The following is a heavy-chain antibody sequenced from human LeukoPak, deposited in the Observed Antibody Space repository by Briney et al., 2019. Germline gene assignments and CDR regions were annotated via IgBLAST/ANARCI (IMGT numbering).Heavy chain of an antibody. Sequence: SETLSLTCTVSGDAISTYYLNWIRQTPGKGLEWVGHIANGRTDYNPSLKSRAIISVDTSKNQISLRLTSVTAADTAVYHCARDKAHSYGYYFDPWGPGTQVLVSS. CDR1: GDAISTYY. CDR2: IANGRT. J-gene: IGHJ4*02. V-gene: IGHV4-4*08. CDR3: ARDKAHSYGYYFDP. D-gene: IGHD3-10*01.